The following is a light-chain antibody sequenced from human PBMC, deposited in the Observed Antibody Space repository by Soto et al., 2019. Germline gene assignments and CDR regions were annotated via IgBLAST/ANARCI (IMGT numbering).Light chain of an antibody. CDR2: TDN. Sequence: QSVLTQPPSASGTPGQRVTISCSGSTFNIGSNYVYWYQHLPGTAPKLLIYTDNQRPSGVPDRFSGSKSGTSASLAISGLRSEDEADYFCAAWDDNLRGYGVFGGGTKVTVL. CDR3: AAWDDNLRGYGV. V-gene: IGLV1-47*02. J-gene: IGLJ2*01. CDR1: TFNIGSNY.